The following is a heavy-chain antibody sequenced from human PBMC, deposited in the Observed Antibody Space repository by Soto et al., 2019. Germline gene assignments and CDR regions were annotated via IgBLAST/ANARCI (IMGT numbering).Heavy chain of an antibody. Sequence: QLLESGGGLVQPGGSLRLSCAASGFTFNNYGMSWVRQAPGKGLEWVSAISHVDPSTYYADSVKGRFTISRDNFKNTLFLQMNSLRVEDSAIYYCAKFRGSTVNPIDYWGQGTLVTGAS. CDR3: AKFRGSTVNPIDY. V-gene: IGHV3-23*01. D-gene: IGHD3-16*01. CDR2: ISHVDPST. J-gene: IGHJ4*02. CDR1: GFTFNNYG.